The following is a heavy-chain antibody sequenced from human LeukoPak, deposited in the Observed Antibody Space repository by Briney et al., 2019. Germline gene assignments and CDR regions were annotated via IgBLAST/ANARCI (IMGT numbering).Heavy chain of an antibody. V-gene: IGHV4-39*01. D-gene: IGHD2-21*02. CDR3: ARTQIVVVTACFDY. J-gene: IGHJ4*02. CDR1: GGSISSSSDD. CDR2: IYYSGST. Sequence: ASETLSLTCTVSGGSISSSSDDWGWIRQPPGNGLEGIGSIYYSGSTYYNPSLKSRVTISVDTSKNQFSLKLSSVTAADTAVYYCARTQIVVVTACFDYWGQGTLVTVSS.